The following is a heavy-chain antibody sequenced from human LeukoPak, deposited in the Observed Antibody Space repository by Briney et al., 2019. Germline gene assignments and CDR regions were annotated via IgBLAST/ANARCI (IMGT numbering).Heavy chain of an antibody. J-gene: IGHJ3*02. CDR3: AKFPIHAMIVVVITRGAFDI. D-gene: IGHD3-22*01. V-gene: IGHV3-23*01. CDR1: GFTFSSYA. CDR2: ISGSGGST. Sequence: GGSPRLSCAASGFTFSSYAMSWVRQAPGKGLEWVSAISGSGGSTYYADSVKGRFTISRDNSKNTLYLQMSSLRAEDTAVYYCAKFPIHAMIVVVITRGAFDIWGQGTMVTVSS.